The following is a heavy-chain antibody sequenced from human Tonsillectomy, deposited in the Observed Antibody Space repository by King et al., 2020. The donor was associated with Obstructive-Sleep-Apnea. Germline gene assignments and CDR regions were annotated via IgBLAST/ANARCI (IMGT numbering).Heavy chain of an antibody. CDR1: GGSISNYY. CDR3: FGRLGYCSSTSCFMDV. J-gene: IGHJ6*02. Sequence: VQLQESGPGLVKPSETLSLTCTVSGGSISNYYWSWIRQPPGKGLEWIGYIYYSGSTNYNPSLKSRVTISVDTSKNHFSLKLTPVTAADTAVYYCFGRLGYCSSTSCFMDVWGQGTTVTVSS. CDR2: IYYSGST. D-gene: IGHD2-2*01. V-gene: IGHV4-59*01.